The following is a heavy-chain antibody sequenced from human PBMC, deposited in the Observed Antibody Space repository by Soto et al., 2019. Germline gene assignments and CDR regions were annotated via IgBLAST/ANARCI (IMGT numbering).Heavy chain of an antibody. CDR2: IIPIFGTA. Sequence: QVQLVQSGAEVKKPGSSVKVSCKASGGTFSSYAISWVRQAPGQGLEWMGGIIPIFGTANYAQKFQGRVTITADKSTSTAYLELSSLRSEDTAVYYCARLAVAAPWWYYGMYVWGQGATVTVSS. J-gene: IGHJ6*02. CDR3: ARLAVAAPWWYYGMYV. D-gene: IGHD6-19*01. CDR1: GGTFSSYA. V-gene: IGHV1-69*06.